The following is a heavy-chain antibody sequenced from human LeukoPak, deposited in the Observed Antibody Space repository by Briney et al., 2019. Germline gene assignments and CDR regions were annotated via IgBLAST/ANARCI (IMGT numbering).Heavy chain of an antibody. J-gene: IGHJ1*01. CDR3: AQKAPYSPGYSQD. V-gene: IGHV4-59*01. D-gene: IGHD2-15*01. Sequence: PSETLSLTCTVSGGSITSYYWTWIRQPPGRGLEWTGYIYHSGTTNYNPSLKSRVTISVDTSKDQFSLKLSSVTAADTAVYYCAQKAPYSPGYSQDWGQGTLVTVSS. CDR2: IYHSGTT. CDR1: GGSITSYY.